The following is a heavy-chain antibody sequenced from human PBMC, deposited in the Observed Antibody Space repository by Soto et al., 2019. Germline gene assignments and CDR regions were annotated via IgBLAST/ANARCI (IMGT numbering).Heavy chain of an antibody. CDR3: ASGYCSGGSCTRADYYYGMDV. CDR1: GGAFSSYA. D-gene: IGHD2-15*01. V-gene: IGHV1-69*13. J-gene: IGHJ6*02. Sequence: SVKVSCKASGGAFSSYARRWVRQAPGQGLEWMGGIIPIFGTANYAQKFQGRVTITADESTSTAYMELSSLRSEDTAVYYCASGYCSGGSCTRADYYYGMDVWGQASTVTVSS. CDR2: IIPIFGTA.